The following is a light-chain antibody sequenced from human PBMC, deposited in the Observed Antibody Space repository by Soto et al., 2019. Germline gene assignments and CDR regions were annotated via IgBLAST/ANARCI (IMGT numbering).Light chain of an antibody. CDR1: QSVSSSY. V-gene: IGKV3-20*01. J-gene: IGKJ2*01. Sequence: EIVLTQSPGTLSLSPGERVTLSCRASQSVSSSYFAWYQQKPGQAPRLLIYGASSRATGIPDRFSGSGSGTDFTLTISRLEAEDFAVYYCQQYGGSPYTFGQGTKLEIK. CDR2: GAS. CDR3: QQYGGSPYT.